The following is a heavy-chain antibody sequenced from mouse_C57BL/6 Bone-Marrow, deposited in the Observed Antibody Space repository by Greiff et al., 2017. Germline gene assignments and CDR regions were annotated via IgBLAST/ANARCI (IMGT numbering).Heavy chain of an antibody. D-gene: IGHD2-3*01. J-gene: IGHJ2*01. CDR1: GYSFTDYN. CDR2: INPNYGTT. V-gene: IGHV1-39*01. Sequence: VQLQQSGPELVKPGASVKISCKASGYSFTDYNMNWVKQSNGQSLEWIGVINPNYGTTSYNQKFKGKATLTVDKSSSTAYMQLISLTSEDSAVYYCASLYDGYYPYDFGCWGQGTTLTVSS. CDR3: ASLYDGYYPYDFGC.